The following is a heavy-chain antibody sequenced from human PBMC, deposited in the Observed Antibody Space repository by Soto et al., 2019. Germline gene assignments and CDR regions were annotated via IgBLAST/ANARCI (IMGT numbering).Heavy chain of an antibody. CDR3: ARGTSSCWLTCPRDYYYGMDV. Sequence: GGSLRLSCAASGFTFSSDSMNWVRQAPGKGLEWVSSISSSSSYIYYAASVKGRFTISRDNAKKSLYLQMNSLRAEDTAVYYCARGTSSCWLTCPRDYYYGMDVWGQEATVAVSS. V-gene: IGHV3-21*01. CDR1: GFTFSSDS. CDR2: ISSSSSYI. D-gene: IGHD6-13*01. J-gene: IGHJ6*02.